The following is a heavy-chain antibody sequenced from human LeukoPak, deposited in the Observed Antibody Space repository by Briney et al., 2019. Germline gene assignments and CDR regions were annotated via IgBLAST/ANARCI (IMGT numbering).Heavy chain of an antibody. CDR1: GFTFRNYV. CDR3: AREGYYGSGSPPSLYFDY. V-gene: IGHV3-30-3*01. CDR2: TSSDLNVK. D-gene: IGHD3-10*01. J-gene: IGHJ4*02. Sequence: GGSLILSCAAPGFTFRNYVIHWVRQAPGKGLEWVAVTSSDLNVKLYADSVKGRFTISRDNSRSTLYLQMNSLRPEDTAIYYCAREGYYGSGSPPSLYFDYWGQGTLVTVSS.